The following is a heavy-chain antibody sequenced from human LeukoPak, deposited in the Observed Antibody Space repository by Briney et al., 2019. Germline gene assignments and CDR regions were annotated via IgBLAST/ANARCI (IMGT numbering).Heavy chain of an antibody. Sequence: SVKVSCKASGGTFGSYAISWVRQAPGQGLEWMGGTITIFGTANYAQKFQGRVTITTNESTSTAYMELSSLRSEDTAVYYCARSAAAMVMDSYYYYMDVWGKGTTVTVSS. CDR3: ARSAAAMVMDSYYYYMDV. V-gene: IGHV1-69*05. CDR2: TITIFGTA. CDR1: GGTFGSYA. J-gene: IGHJ6*03. D-gene: IGHD2-2*01.